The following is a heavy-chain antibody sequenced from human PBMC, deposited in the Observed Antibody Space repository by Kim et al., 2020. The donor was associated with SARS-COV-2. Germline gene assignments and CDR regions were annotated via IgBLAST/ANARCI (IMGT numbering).Heavy chain of an antibody. V-gene: IGHV3-7*03. Sequence: GGSLRLSCAASGFTFSSYWMSWVRQAPGKGLEWVANIKQDGSEKYYVDSVKGRFTISRDNAKNSLYLQMNSLRAEDTAVYYCARWGDPDYGDYLDYFDYWGQGTLVTVSS. CDR3: ARWGDPDYGDYLDYFDY. CDR2: IKQDGSEK. D-gene: IGHD4-17*01. J-gene: IGHJ4*02. CDR1: GFTFSSYW.